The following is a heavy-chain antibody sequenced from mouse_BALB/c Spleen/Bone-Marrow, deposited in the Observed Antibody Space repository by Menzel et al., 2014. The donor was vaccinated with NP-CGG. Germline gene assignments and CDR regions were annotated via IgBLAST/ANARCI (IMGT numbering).Heavy chain of an antibody. CDR2: IYYSGTI. CDR1: GISITTGNYR. CDR3: ARDGNYAMDY. Sequence: EVQLQQSGPGLVKPSQTVSLTCTVTGISITTGNYRWSWIRQFPGNKLEWIGYIYYSGTITYNPSLTSRTTITRDTSKNQFFLEMNSLTAEDTATYYCARDGNYAMDYWSQGTSVTVSS. D-gene: IGHD1-1*02. V-gene: IGHV3-5*02. J-gene: IGHJ4*01.